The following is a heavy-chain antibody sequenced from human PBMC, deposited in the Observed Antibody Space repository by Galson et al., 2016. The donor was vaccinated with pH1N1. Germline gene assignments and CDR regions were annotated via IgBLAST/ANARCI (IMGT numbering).Heavy chain of an antibody. V-gene: IGHV1-69*13. D-gene: IGHD2-21*01. Sequence: SVKVSCKASGDTFSSSAISWVRQAPGQGLEWTGGIIPIYGTADYAQKFQGRVTITAYESTSTAYMELNSLRSEDTAVYYCASRPVVVSDRYYYFYDLDVWGQGTTVTVSS. CDR3: ASRPVVVSDRYYYFYDLDV. CDR2: IIPIYGTA. CDR1: GDTFSSSA. J-gene: IGHJ6*02.